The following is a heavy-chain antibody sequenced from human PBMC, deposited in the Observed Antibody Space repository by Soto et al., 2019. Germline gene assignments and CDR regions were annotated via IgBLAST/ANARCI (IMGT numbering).Heavy chain of an antibody. CDR3: ARDRDVGAASYFDY. CDR2: ISSSSSYI. D-gene: IGHD1-26*01. V-gene: IGHV3-21*01. J-gene: IGHJ4*02. CDR1: GFTFISFS. Sequence: GLSIRLSXAASGFTFISFSMNCVRQTTGKGLEWVSSISSSSSYIYYADSVKGRFTISRDNAKNSLYLQMNSLRAEDTAVYYCARDRDVGAASYFDYWGQGTLVTVSS.